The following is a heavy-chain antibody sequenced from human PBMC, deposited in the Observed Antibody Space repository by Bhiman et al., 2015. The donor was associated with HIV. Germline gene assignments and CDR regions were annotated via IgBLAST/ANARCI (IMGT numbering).Heavy chain of an antibody. J-gene: IGHJ5*02. CDR3: TRFKGYASSTYYRTNWFDP. D-gene: IGHD3-22*01. CDR1: GFTFSSFW. V-gene: IGHV3-7*01. CDR2: IKYDGSEK. Sequence: EVQLVESGGGLVQPGESLRLSCAASGFTFSSFWMSWVRQAPGKGLQWVANIKYDGSEKYYVGSVKGRFTVSRDNAKNSLYLQINSLRVEDTAVYYCTRFKGYASSTYYRTNWFDPWGLGTLVTVSS.